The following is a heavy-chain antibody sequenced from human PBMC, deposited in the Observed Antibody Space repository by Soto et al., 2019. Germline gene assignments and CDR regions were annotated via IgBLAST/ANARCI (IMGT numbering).Heavy chain of an antibody. V-gene: IGHV3-33*01. CDR2: IWHDGNNK. CDR3: ASDLVGASDSYGLDV. CDR1: VFTFSNYG. Sequence: GSLRLSCAASVFTFSNYGMHWVRQGPGKGLEWVAIIWHDGNNKYYADSVRGRFIISRDNSKNRLYLQMNSLRAEDTAVYYCASDLVGASDSYGLDVWGQGTPVTVSS. J-gene: IGHJ6*02. D-gene: IGHD1-26*01.